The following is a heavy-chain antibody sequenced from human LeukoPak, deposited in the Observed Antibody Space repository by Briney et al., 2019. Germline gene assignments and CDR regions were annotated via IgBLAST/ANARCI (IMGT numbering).Heavy chain of an antibody. Sequence: SSETLSLTCTVSGGSISSSSYYWGWIRQPPGKGLEWIGSIYYSGSTYYNPSLKSRVTISVDTSKNQFSLKLSSVTAADTAVYYCARAPTLGWGELLARLYFDYWGQGTLVTVSS. J-gene: IGHJ4*02. CDR3: ARAPTLGWGELLARLYFDY. V-gene: IGHV4-39*07. CDR2: IYYSGST. D-gene: IGHD3-16*01. CDR1: GGSISSSSYY.